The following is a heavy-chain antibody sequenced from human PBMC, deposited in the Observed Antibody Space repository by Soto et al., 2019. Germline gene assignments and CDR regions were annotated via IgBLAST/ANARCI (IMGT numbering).Heavy chain of an antibody. Sequence: QITLKESGPTLVKPTQTLTLTCTFSGFSLSTSGVGVGWIRQPPGKALEWLALIYWDDDKRYSPPLKSRLTNTKATSKNPVVLTMTNMDPVDTATYCCAHGVNDYGDHYYYYGMDVWGQGTTVTVSS. J-gene: IGHJ6*02. V-gene: IGHV2-5*02. D-gene: IGHD4-17*01. CDR3: AHGVNDYGDHYYYYGMDV. CDR2: IYWDDDK. CDR1: GFSLSTSGVG.